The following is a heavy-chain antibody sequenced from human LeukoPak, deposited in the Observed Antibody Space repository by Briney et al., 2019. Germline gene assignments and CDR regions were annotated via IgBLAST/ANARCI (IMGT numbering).Heavy chain of an antibody. V-gene: IGHV3-48*03. CDR2: IGSSGRTR. D-gene: IGHD6-19*01. J-gene: IGHJ4*02. CDR1: GFPFSCYE. Sequence: GGSLRLSCAVSGFPFSCYEIIWVRPAPGKGLEWVSNIGSSGRTRYYADSVKGRFSISRDNAKNSLYLQMNSLRVEDTGVYYCALLAVASDFDFWGQGALVTVSS. CDR3: ALLAVASDFDF.